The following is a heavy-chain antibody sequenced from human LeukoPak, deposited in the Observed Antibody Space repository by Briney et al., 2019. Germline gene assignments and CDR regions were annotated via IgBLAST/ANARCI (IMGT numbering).Heavy chain of an antibody. V-gene: IGHV1/OR15-1*04. CDR1: GYIFTDYY. J-gene: IGHJ5*02. CDR3: ARDAKALGYCSSTSCYSDNWFDP. D-gene: IGHD2-2*01. CDR2: INPNSGGT. Sequence: ASVKVSCKASGYIFTDYYMHWVRQAPGQELGWMGRINPNSGGTNYAQKLQGRVTMTTDTSTSTAYMELRSLRSDDTAVYYCARDAKALGYCSSTSCYSDNWFDPWGQGTLVTVSS.